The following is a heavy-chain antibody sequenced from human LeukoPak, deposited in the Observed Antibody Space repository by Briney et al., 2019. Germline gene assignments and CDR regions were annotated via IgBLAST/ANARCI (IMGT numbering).Heavy chain of an antibody. Sequence: PGKSLRLSCAASGFTFSEYGIHWVRQAPGKGLEWVGVIYSDGSNKYFIDSVKGRFTISRDDSKNTVFLQMNSLRVDDTSVYYCARDLKSGYMDSWGQGTLVTVSS. D-gene: IGHD3-3*01. J-gene: IGHJ4*02. CDR2: IYSDGSNK. V-gene: IGHV3-33*01. CDR1: GFTFSEYG. CDR3: ARDLKSGYMDS.